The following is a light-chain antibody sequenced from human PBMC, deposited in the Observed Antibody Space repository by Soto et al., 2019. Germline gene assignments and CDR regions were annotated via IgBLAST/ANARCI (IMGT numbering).Light chain of an antibody. Sequence: DIQLSQSPSVLCATVGERVTITCRASQGISNYLAWYQQNPGKAPNLLIHTASTLQSGVPSRFSGSGSGTEFTLTISSLQSEDFAVYYCQQYSTWPPITFAQGTRLEIK. CDR2: TAS. CDR1: QGISNY. CDR3: QQYSTWPPIT. J-gene: IGKJ5*01. V-gene: IGKV1-9*01.